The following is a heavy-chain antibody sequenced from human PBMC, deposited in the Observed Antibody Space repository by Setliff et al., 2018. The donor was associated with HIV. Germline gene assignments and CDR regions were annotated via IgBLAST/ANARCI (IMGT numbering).Heavy chain of an antibody. CDR3: ARHRRDYYGSGGYSA. V-gene: IGHV4-61*09. Sequence: SETLSLTCTVFGGSINSDSYYWTWIRQPAGKGLEWIGHIHTSGSTNYNPSLKSRVTISVDTSKNQFSLKLSSVTAADTAVYYCARHRRDYYGSGGYSAWGQGTLVTVSS. CDR2: IHTSGST. CDR1: GGSINSDSYY. J-gene: IGHJ5*02. D-gene: IGHD3-10*01.